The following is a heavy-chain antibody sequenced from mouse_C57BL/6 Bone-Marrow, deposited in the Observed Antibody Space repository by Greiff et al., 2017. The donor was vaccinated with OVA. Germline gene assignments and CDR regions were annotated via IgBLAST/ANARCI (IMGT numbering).Heavy chain of an antibody. V-gene: IGHV3-1*01. CDR2: ISYSGST. J-gene: IGHJ1*03. CDR3: ARGGGDYWYFDV. Sequence: VQLQQSGPGMVKPSQSLSLTCTVTGYSITSGYDWHWIRHFPGNKLEWMGYISYSGSTNYNPSLKSRISITHDTSKNHFFLKLNSVTTEDTATYYCARGGGDYWYFDVWGTGTTVTVSS. CDR1: GYSITSGYD.